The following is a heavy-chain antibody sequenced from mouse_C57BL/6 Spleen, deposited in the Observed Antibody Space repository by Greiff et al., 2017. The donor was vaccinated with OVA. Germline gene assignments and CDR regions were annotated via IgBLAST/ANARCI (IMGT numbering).Heavy chain of an antibody. CDR3: AEAYLAWFAY. J-gene: IGHJ3*01. V-gene: IGHV3-6*01. CDR1: GYSITSGYY. Sequence: EVQLVESGPGLVKPSQSLSLTCSVTGYSITSGYYWNWIRQFPGNQLEWMGYISYDGSNNYNPSLKNRISIPRDTSKNQFFLKLNSVTTEDTAKYYCAEAYLAWFAYWGQGTLVTVSA. CDR2: ISYDGSN. D-gene: IGHD5-5*01.